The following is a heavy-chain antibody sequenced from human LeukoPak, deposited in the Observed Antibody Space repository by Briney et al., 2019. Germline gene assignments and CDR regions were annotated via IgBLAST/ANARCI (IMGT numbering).Heavy chain of an antibody. CDR1: GFTFSNYA. CDR3: AKHDLSGSYFVY. V-gene: IGHV3-30-3*01. CDR2: ISYDGSTK. D-gene: IGHD3-10*01. J-gene: IGHJ4*02. Sequence: GSLRLSCADSGFTFSNYAMHWVRQTPGKGLEWVAVISYDGSTKYYADSVKGRFTISRDNSRNTLSLQMNSLRVEDAALYYCAKHDLSGSYFVYWGQGTLVTVSS.